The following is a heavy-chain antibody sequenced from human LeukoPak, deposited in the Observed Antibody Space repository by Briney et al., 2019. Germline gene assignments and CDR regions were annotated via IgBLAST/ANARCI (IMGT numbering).Heavy chain of an antibody. V-gene: IGHV3-74*01. CDR1: GFTFSSYW. J-gene: IGHJ6*02. CDR2: INSDGSSA. D-gene: IGHD2-8*02. Sequence: PGGSLRLSCAASGFTFSSYWMHWVRQAPGKGLVWVSRINSDGSSASYADSVKGRFTISRDNAKNTLYLQTNSLRVEDTAVYFCARDYPLRVDGMDVWGQGTTVTVSS. CDR3: ARDYPLRVDGMDV.